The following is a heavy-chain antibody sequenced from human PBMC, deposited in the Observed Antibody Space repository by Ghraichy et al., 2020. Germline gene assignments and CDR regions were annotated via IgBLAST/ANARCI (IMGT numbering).Heavy chain of an antibody. CDR3: ARGLMVRGACDAFDI. V-gene: IGHV4-31*03. J-gene: IGHJ3*02. D-gene: IGHD3-10*01. CDR1: GGSISSGGYY. CDR2: IYYSGST. Sequence: SQTLSLTCTVSGGSISSGGYYWSWIRQHPGKGLEWIGYIYYSGSTYYNPSLKSRVTISVDTSKNQFSLKLSSVTAADTAVYYCARGLMVRGACDAFDIWGQGTMVTVSS.